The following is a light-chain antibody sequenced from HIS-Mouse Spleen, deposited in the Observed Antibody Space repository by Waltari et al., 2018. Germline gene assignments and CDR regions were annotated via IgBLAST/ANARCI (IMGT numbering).Light chain of an antibody. V-gene: IGLV3-19*01. J-gene: IGLJ2*01. CDR3: NSRDSSGNHVV. CDR1: SLSSYY. Sequence: SSELTQDPAVSVALGQTVRITCKGASLSSYYASWYQQKPGQAPVLVIYGKNNRPSGIPDRFSGSSSGNTASLTITGAQAEDEADYYCNSRDSSGNHVVFGGGTKLTVL. CDR2: GKN.